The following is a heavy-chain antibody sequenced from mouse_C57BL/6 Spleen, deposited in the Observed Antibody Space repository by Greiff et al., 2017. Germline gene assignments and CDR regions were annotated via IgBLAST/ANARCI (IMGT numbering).Heavy chain of an antibody. CDR3: ARDEGFIHTATYYFDY. Sequence: QVQLQQSGAELARPGASVKLSCKASGYTFTSYGISWVKQRTGQGLEWIGEIYPRSGNTYYNEKFKGKATLTADKSSSTAYMELRSLTSEDSAVFFCARDEGFIHTATYYFDYWGQGTTLTVSS. V-gene: IGHV1-81*01. CDR2: IYPRSGNT. J-gene: IGHJ2*01. CDR1: GYTFTSYG. D-gene: IGHD1-1*01.